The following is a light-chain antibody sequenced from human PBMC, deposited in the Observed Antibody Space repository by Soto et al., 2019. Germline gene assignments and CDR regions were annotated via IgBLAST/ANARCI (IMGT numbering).Light chain of an antibody. J-gene: IGKJ1*01. CDR2: DAS. V-gene: IGKV3-15*01. Sequence: EIVMTQSPATLSVSPGERATLSCRASQNIDNKLVWYQQKPGQVPRLLIYDASTRATGIPARFSGSGSGTEFTLTISSLQSEDFAFYYCQQLHYWWTFGQGTKVDIK. CDR3: QQLHYWWT. CDR1: QNIDNK.